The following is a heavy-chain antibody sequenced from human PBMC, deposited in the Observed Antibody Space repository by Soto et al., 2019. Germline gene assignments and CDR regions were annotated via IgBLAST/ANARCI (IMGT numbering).Heavy chain of an antibody. CDR3: ATLRGNYYSISGNSALDY. J-gene: IGHJ4*02. D-gene: IGHD3-10*01. Sequence: EVQVLESGGGLIQPGGSLRLSCGASGFTFSSYAMTWVRQAPGKGLEWVSIISGSGGSTYYADSVKGRFTISRDNYKNTLYLQMSSLRVEVTAVYYCATLRGNYYSISGNSALDYWGQGTLVTVSS. CDR1: GFTFSSYA. V-gene: IGHV3-23*01. CDR2: ISGSGGST.